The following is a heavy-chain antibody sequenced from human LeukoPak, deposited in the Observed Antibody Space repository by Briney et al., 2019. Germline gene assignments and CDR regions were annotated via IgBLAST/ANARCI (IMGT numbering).Heavy chain of an antibody. D-gene: IGHD3-10*01. J-gene: IGHJ5*02. V-gene: IGHV3-21*01. CDR3: ATDLIHYYGSGAKT. CDR2: ITSSSSYI. Sequence: GGSLRLSCAASGFTFNTYTMNWVRQAPGKGLEWVSSITSSSSYIYYTDSAKGRFTISRDNAKNSLYLQMNSLRAEDTAVYYCATDLIHYYGSGAKTWSQGTLVPVSS. CDR1: GFTFNTYT.